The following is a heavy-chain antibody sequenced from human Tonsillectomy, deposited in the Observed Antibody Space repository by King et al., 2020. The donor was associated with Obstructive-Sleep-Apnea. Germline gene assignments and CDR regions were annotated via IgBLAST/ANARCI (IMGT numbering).Heavy chain of an antibody. CDR1: GFTFSTYA. D-gene: IGHD3-22*01. CDR3: ARDSVDSSGYPSDYFDY. V-gene: IGHV3-30-3*01. Sequence: HEQLVQSGGGVVQPGRSLRLSCAASGFTFSTYAMHWVRQAPGKGLEWVALISFDGSSKYYADSVKGRFTISRDNSKNTLYLQMNSLRAEDTAVYYCARDSVDSSGYPSDYFDYWGQGTPVTVSS. CDR2: ISFDGSSK. J-gene: IGHJ4*02.